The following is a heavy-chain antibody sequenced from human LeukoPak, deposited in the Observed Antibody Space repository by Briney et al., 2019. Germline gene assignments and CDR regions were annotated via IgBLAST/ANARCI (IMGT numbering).Heavy chain of an antibody. CDR1: GGSFSGYY. Sequence: SETLSLTCAVYGGSFSGYYWRWIRQPPGKGLEWIGEINHSGSTNYNPSLKSRVTISVDTSKNQFSLKLSSVTAADTAVYYCARGRITIFGVVIAHGAFDIWGQGTMVTVSS. CDR3: ARGRITIFGVVIAHGAFDI. J-gene: IGHJ3*02. CDR2: INHSGST. V-gene: IGHV4-34*01. D-gene: IGHD3-3*01.